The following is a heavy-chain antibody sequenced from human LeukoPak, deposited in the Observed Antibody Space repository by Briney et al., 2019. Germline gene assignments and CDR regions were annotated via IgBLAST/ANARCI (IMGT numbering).Heavy chain of an antibody. J-gene: IGHJ4*02. CDR1: GFTFSSYS. CDR2: ISSSSSYI. D-gene: IGHD4-4*01. V-gene: IGHV3-21*01. Sequence: GGSLRLSCAASGFTFSSYSMNWVRQAPGKGLEWVSSISSSSSYIYYADSVKGRLTISRDNAKNSLYLQMNSLRAEDTAVYYCARGTVTTGFDYWGQGTLVTVSS. CDR3: ARGTVTTGFDY.